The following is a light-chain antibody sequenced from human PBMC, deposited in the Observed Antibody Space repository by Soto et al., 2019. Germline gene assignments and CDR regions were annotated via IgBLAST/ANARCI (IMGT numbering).Light chain of an antibody. Sequence: EIVLTQSPGTLSLSPGERATLSCRASQSVSSSYLAWYQQKPGQAPRHLIYGASSRATGIPDRFSGSGSGTDFTLTISRLEPEDFAVYYCQQYGSSPRTFGQGTTLEIK. J-gene: IGKJ2*01. CDR2: GAS. V-gene: IGKV3-20*01. CDR1: QSVSSSY. CDR3: QQYGSSPRT.